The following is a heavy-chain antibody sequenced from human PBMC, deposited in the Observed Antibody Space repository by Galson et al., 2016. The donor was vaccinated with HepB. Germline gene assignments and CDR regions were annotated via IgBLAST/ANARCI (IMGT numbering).Heavy chain of an antibody. CDR1: GYKFTNNG. D-gene: IGHD3-16*02. Sequence: SVKVSCKASGYKFTNNGISWVRQAPGQGLEWLGWISAKSGDTDFATKFQGRVTLTRDTPTSTVYMQLTSLKSDDTAMYYCATDVQYRFALWGQGTLVAVS. CDR2: ISAKSGDT. V-gene: IGHV1-18*01. CDR3: ATDVQYRFAL. J-gene: IGHJ1*01.